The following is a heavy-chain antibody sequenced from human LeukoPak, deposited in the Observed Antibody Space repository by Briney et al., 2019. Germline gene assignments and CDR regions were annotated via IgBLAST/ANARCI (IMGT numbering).Heavy chain of an antibody. Sequence: PGGSLRLSCVASEFTLRSYSMHWVRQAPGKGLECVSYISTSSTYIYYADSVMGRFTISRDNAKNSLYLHMSSLRAEDTAVYYCARDASGSSIGLIDFWGQGTLVTVSS. V-gene: IGHV3-21*01. CDR2: ISTSSTYI. D-gene: IGHD1-26*01. CDR3: ARDASGSSIGLIDF. CDR1: EFTLRSYS. J-gene: IGHJ4*02.